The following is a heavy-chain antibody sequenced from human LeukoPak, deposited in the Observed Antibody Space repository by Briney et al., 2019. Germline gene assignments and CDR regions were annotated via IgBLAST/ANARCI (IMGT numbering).Heavy chain of an antibody. V-gene: IGHV1-18*01. Sequence: ASVKVSCKASGGTFSSYAISWVRQAPGQGLEWMGWISAYNGNTNYAQKLQGRVTMTTDTSTSTAYMELRSLRSDDTAVYYCARDHESIAAAGWFDPWGQGTLVTVSS. CDR2: ISAYNGNT. J-gene: IGHJ5*02. CDR3: ARDHESIAAAGWFDP. D-gene: IGHD6-13*01. CDR1: GGTFSSYA.